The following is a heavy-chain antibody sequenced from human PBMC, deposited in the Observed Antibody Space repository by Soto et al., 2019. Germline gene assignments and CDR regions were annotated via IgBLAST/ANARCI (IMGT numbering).Heavy chain of an antibody. CDR1: GCNFSSYA. J-gene: IGHJ4*02. CDR2: ISSSGDST. Sequence: GGSLRLSSAVSGCNFSSYAMSWVRQAPGKGLEWVSAISSSGDSTWYAGSVKGRFTISRDNSKNTLYLQMNSLRAEDSAVYFCAKKGTLSGTGYFDSWGQGTLVTVSS. V-gene: IGHV3-23*01. CDR3: AKKGTLSGTGYFDS. D-gene: IGHD6-13*01.